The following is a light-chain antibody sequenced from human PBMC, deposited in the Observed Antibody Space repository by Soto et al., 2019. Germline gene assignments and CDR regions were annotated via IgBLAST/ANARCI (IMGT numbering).Light chain of an antibody. V-gene: IGLV1-51*01. CDR3: GTWDDSLRTWV. Sequence: QSVLTQPPSVSAAPGQKVTISCSGGSSNIGKNYVSWYQQLPGGAPKLLIYDNNKRPSVISVRFSGSKSGTSATLGITGLQTGDEADFYCGTWDDSLRTWVFGGGTKLTVL. J-gene: IGLJ3*02. CDR1: SSNIGKNY. CDR2: DNN.